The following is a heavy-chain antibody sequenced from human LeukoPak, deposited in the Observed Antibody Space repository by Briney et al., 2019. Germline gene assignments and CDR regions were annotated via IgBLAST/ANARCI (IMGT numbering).Heavy chain of an antibody. CDR3: ARGKVSTSCYDY. J-gene: IGHJ4*02. D-gene: IGHD2-2*01. V-gene: IGHV3-53*01. Sequence: PGGSLRLSCAASGFTVSSNYMSWVRQAPGKGLEWVSVIYSGGSTYYADSVRGRFTISRDNSKNTLYLQMNSLRAEDTAVYYCARGKVSTSCYDYWGQGTLVTVSS. CDR2: IYSGGST. CDR1: GFTVSSNY.